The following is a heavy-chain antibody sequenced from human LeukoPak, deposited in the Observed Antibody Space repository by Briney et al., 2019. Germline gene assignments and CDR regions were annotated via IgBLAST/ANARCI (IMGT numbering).Heavy chain of an antibody. D-gene: IGHD3-22*01. J-gene: IGHJ4*02. CDR2: ISGSSSSYI. V-gene: IGHV3-21*01. CDR3: ARDFYDTSGYYYDY. CDR1: GFTFSHYW. Sequence: GGSLRLSCAASGFTFSHYWMSWVRQAPGKGLEWVSSISGSSSSYIYYADSLKGRFTISRDNAKNSLYLQMNSLRAEDTAVYYRARDFYDTSGYYYDYWGQGTLVTVSS.